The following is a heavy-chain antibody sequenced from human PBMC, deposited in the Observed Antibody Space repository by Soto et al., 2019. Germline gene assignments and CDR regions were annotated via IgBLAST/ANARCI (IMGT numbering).Heavy chain of an antibody. Sequence: SVKLTCRECGFRIAGSYIRWPRQDTGQALEWIGLVNLRTGVINSAQKFQGRVTMARDKSISTAYMVLSRLRSDDTGEYYSARGTLKRQWVAKDYYCYGMDVWGQRTTVTVSS. CDR2: VNLRTGVI. J-gene: IGHJ6*02. V-gene: IGHV1-2*02. CDR1: GFRIAGSY. CDR3: ARGTLKRQWVAKDYYCYGMDV. D-gene: IGHD6-19*01.